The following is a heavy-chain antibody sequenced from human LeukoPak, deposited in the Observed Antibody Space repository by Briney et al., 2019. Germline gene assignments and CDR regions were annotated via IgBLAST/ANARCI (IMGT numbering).Heavy chain of an antibody. V-gene: IGHV1-69*05. CDR2: IIPIFGTA. Sequence: SVKVPCKASGGTFSSYAISWVRQAPGQGLAWMGGIIPIFGTANYAQKFQGRVTITTDESTSTAYMELSSLRSEDTAVYYCARGYYGSGSYYNGRSYYFDYWGQGTLVTVSS. CDR1: GGTFSSYA. D-gene: IGHD3-10*01. J-gene: IGHJ4*02. CDR3: ARGYYGSGSYYNGRSYYFDY.